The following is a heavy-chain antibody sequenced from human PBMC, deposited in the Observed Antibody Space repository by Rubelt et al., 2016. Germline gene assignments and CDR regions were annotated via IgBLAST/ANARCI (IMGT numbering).Heavy chain of an antibody. D-gene: IGHD4-11*01. Sequence: QVQLQESGPGLVKPSGTLSLTCAVSGGSISSGNWWSWVRQPPGKGLEWIGEIYRSGRTNYNPSLKSRVTISVDTSENQFSLKLSSLTAADAAVYYCARQDSWYYFDHWGQGTLVTVSS. CDR1: GGSISSGNW. V-gene: IGHV4-4*02. J-gene: IGHJ4*02. CDR3: ARQDSWYYFDH. CDR2: IYRSGRT.